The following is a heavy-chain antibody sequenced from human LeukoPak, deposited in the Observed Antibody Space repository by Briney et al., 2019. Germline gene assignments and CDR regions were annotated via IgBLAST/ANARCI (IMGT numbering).Heavy chain of an antibody. V-gene: IGHV4-34*01. CDR1: GGSFSGYY. CDR3: AREEKTGLFDY. J-gene: IGHJ4*02. D-gene: IGHD1-14*01. Sequence: PSETLSLTCAVYGGSFSGYYWSWIRQPPGKGLEWIGEINHSGSTNYNPSLKSQVTISVDTSKNQFSLKLSSVTAADTAVYYCAREEKTGLFDYWGQGTLVTVSS. CDR2: INHSGST.